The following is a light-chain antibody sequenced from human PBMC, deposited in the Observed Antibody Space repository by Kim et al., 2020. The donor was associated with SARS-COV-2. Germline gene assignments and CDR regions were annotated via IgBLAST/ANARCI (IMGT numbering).Light chain of an antibody. Sequence: RLTQSPSSLSASVGDRVTITCRASQGISSYLAWYQQRPGKAPKLLIFAAATLQSGVPSRFSGSGSGTDFTLTISSLQPEDFATYYCQQLNSYPITFGQGTRLEIK. CDR1: QGISSY. CDR2: AAA. CDR3: QQLNSYPIT. V-gene: IGKV1-9*01. J-gene: IGKJ5*01.